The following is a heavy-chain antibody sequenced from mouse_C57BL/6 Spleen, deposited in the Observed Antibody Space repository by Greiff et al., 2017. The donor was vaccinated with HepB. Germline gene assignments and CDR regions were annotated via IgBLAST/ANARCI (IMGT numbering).Heavy chain of an antibody. CDR2: ISYDGSN. D-gene: IGHD1-1*01. V-gene: IGHV3-6*01. J-gene: IGHJ1*03. CDR3: ARTITTVAYWYFDV. CDR1: GYSITSGYY. Sequence: EVQLQQSGPGLVKPSQSLSLTCSVTGYSITSGYYWNWIRQFPGNKLEWMGYISYDGSNNYNPSLKNRISITRDTSKNQFFLKLNSVTTEDTATYYCARTITTVAYWYFDVWGTGTTVTVAS.